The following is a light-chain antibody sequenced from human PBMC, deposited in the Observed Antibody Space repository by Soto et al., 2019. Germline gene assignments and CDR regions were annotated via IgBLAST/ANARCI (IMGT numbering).Light chain of an antibody. J-gene: IGKJ4*01. CDR3: QHYKSWPLS. CDR2: DAS. Sequence: EIVMTQSPATLSVSPGEGATLSCRDSQSIGSTLAWYQQKPGQTPRLLIYDASNRATGIPARFSGIGAGTEFSLIISSLQSEDFAVYYCQHYKSWPLSFGGGTKVDIK. V-gene: IGKV3-15*01. CDR1: QSIGST.